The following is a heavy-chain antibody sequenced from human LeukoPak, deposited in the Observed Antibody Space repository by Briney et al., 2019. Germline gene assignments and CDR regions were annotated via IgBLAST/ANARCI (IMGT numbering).Heavy chain of an antibody. J-gene: IGHJ4*02. CDR1: GFSVSNYY. Sequence: GGSLRLSCAVSGFSVSNYYMSWVRQAPGKGLEWVSLVRGSGETFYADSVKGRFTISRDDSKNTVYLQMSSLRVEDTAVYFCARDPTQSRTDPYYFDYWGQGTLVTVSS. CDR3: ARDPTQSRTDPYYFDY. D-gene: IGHD2-2*01. CDR2: VRGSGET. V-gene: IGHV3-66*03.